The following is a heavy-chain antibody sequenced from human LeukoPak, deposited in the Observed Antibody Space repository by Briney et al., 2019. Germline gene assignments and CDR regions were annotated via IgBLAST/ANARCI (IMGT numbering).Heavy chain of an antibody. Sequence: GGSLRLSCAASGFTFNTYGMHWVRQAPGKGLEWVAVIWYDGSNKYYADSVKGRFTISRDNSKNTLYLQMNSLRAEDTAVYYCARDVGYYYDSRGYYLDYWDQGTLVTVSS. D-gene: IGHD3-22*01. CDR3: ARDVGYYYDSRGYYLDY. CDR2: IWYDGSNK. CDR1: GFTFNTYG. J-gene: IGHJ4*02. V-gene: IGHV3-33*01.